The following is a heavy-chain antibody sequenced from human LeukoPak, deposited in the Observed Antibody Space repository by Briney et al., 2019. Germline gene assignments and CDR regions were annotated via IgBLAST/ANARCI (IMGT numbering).Heavy chain of an antibody. CDR2: IIPIFGTA. J-gene: IGHJ4*02. V-gene: IGHV1-69*06. Sequence: ASVKVSCKASGGTFSSYAISWVRQAPGQGLEWMGGIIPIFGTANYAQKFQGRVTITADKSTSTAYMELSSLRSEDTAVYYCARVMGQQGTAYYFDYWGQGTLVTVSS. CDR3: ARVMGQQGTAYYFDY. CDR1: GGTFSSYA. D-gene: IGHD6-13*01.